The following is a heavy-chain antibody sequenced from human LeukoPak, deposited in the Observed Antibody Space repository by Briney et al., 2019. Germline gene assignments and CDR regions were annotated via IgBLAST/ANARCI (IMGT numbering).Heavy chain of an antibody. CDR3: AREGAKRRDGYNNFDY. CDR1: GFTFSNYA. CDR2: ISYDGSNK. Sequence: GGSLRLSCAASGFTFSNYAMHWVRQAPGKGLEWVAIISYDGSNKYYADSVKGRFTISRDNSKNTLYLQMNSLRAEDTAVYYCAREGAKRRDGYNNFDYWGQGTLVTVSS. V-gene: IGHV3-30-3*01. D-gene: IGHD5-24*01. J-gene: IGHJ4*02.